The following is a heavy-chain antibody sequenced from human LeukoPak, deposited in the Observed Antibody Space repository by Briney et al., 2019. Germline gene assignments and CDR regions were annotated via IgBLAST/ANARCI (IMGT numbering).Heavy chain of an antibody. CDR1: GFTFSSYS. D-gene: IGHD3-10*01. V-gene: IGHV3-48*04. CDR2: ISSSSSTI. CDR3: AREIWFGELKDAFDI. J-gene: IGHJ3*02. Sequence: GGSLRLSCAASGFTFSSYSMNWVRQAPGKGLEWVSYISSSSSTIYYADSVKGRFTISRDNAKNSLYLQMNSLRAEDTAVYYCAREIWFGELKDAFDIWGQGTMVTVSS.